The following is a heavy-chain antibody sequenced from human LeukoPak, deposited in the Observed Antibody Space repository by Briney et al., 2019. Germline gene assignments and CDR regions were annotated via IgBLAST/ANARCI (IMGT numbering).Heavy chain of an antibody. CDR2: IYTSGST. CDR1: GGSISSGSYY. J-gene: IGHJ4*02. D-gene: IGHD1-26*01. V-gene: IGHV4-61*02. Sequence: SETLSLTCTVSGGSISSGSYYWSWIRQPAGKGLEWIGRIYTSGSTNYNPSRKSRVTISVDTSKNQFSLKLSSVTAADTAVYYCARHRKGSYHDYDFDYWGQGTLVTVSS. CDR3: ARHRKGSYHDYDFDY.